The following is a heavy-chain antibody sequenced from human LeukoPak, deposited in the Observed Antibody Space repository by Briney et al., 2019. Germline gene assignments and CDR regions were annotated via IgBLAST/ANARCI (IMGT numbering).Heavy chain of an antibody. Sequence: PGGSLRLSCAASGFTVSSNYMSWVRQAPGKGLEWVSVIYSGGSTYYADSVKGRFTISRDNSKNTLYLQMNSLRAGDTAVYYCARAPTIIAAADAYWGQGTLVTVSS. CDR3: ARAPTIIAAADAY. D-gene: IGHD6-13*01. V-gene: IGHV3-66*01. CDR2: IYSGGST. J-gene: IGHJ4*02. CDR1: GFTVSSNY.